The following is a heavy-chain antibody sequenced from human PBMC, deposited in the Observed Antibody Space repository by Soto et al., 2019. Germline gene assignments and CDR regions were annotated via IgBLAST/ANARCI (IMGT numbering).Heavy chain of an antibody. D-gene: IGHD3-10*01. V-gene: IGHV4-34*01. Sequence: PSETLSLTCAVYGGSLSGYYWSWIRQPPGKGLEWIGEINHSGSTNYNPSLKSRVTISVDTSKNQFSLKLSSVTAADTAVYYCASNYGSGNLRFAPYHRNYYYYMDVWGKGTTVTVAS. CDR3: ASNYGSGNLRFAPYHRNYYYYMDV. CDR1: GGSLSGYY. CDR2: INHSGST. J-gene: IGHJ6*03.